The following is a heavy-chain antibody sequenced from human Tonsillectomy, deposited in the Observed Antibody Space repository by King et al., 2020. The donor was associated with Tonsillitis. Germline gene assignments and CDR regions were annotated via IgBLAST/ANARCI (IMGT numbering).Heavy chain of an antibody. CDR1: GFTFSSYA. V-gene: IGHV3-33*01. D-gene: IGHD5-24*01. J-gene: IGHJ4*02. Sequence: VQLVESGGGVVQPGRSLRLSCAASGFTFSSYAMHWVRQAPGKGLEGVAVIWYDGNNKYYTDTVKGRFTISRDNSKNTVYLQMNSLRAEDTAVYYCAREVEMVHDYWGQGTLVTVSS. CDR2: IWYDGNNK. CDR3: AREVEMVHDY.